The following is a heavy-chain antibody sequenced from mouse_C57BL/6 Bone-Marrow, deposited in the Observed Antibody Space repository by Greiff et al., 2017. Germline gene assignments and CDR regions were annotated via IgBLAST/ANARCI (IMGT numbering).Heavy chain of an antibody. CDR3: TRLGLLPPFAY. V-gene: IGHV6-6*01. CDR2: IRNKANNHAT. CDR1: GFTFSDAW. D-gene: IGHD2-3*01. J-gene: IGHJ3*01. Sequence: EVKVVESGGGLVQPGGSMKLSCAASGFTFSDAWMDWVRQSPEKGLEWVAEIRNKANNHATYYAESVKGRFTISRDDSKSSVYLQMNRLRAEETGIYYCTRLGLLPPFAYWGQGTLVTVSA.